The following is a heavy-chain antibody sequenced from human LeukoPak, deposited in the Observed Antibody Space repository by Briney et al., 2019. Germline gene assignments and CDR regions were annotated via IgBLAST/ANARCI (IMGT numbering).Heavy chain of an antibody. D-gene: IGHD1-7*01. CDR3: TREGLGTTFSAWFDP. CDR1: GFSFSNYG. V-gene: IGHV3-30*03. J-gene: IGHJ5*02. Sequence: GGSLRLSCAASGFSFSNYGMHWVRQAPGKGLEWVAVISSDGSIDYYRDSVRGRLTVSRDNSKNTLYLQINSLRVEDTAVYYCTREGLGTTFSAWFDPWGQGTLVFVSS. CDR2: ISSDGSID.